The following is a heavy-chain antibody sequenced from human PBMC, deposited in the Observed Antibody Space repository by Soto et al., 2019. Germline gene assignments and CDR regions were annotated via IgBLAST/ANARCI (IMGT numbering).Heavy chain of an antibody. Sequence: GSLRLSCAASGFTFSSYEMNWVRQAPGKGLEWVSYISSSGSSIYYADSVKGRFTISRDNAKNSLYLQMNSLRGEDTAVYYCARDHPYNNYGGGLDYWGQGTLVTVSS. D-gene: IGHD4-4*01. V-gene: IGHV3-48*03. J-gene: IGHJ4*02. CDR2: ISSSGSSI. CDR1: GFTFSSYE. CDR3: ARDHPYNNYGGGLDY.